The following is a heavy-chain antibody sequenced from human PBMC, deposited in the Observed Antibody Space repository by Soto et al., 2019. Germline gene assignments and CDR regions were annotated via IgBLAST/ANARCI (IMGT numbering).Heavy chain of an antibody. CDR2: IIPIFGKA. Sequence: QVQLVQSGAEVKKPGSSVKVSCKASGGTFSSYAIIWVRQAPGQGLEWMGGIIPIFGKANYAQKFQGRVTITADESTSTAYMELSSLRSEDTAVYYCARTYCGGDCYPSPYFQHWGQGTLVTVSS. V-gene: IGHV1-69*01. J-gene: IGHJ1*01. D-gene: IGHD2-21*02. CDR3: ARTYCGGDCYPSPYFQH. CDR1: GGTFSSYA.